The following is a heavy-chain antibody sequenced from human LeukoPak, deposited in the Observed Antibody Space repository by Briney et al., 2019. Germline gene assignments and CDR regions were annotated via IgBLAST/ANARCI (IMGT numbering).Heavy chain of an antibody. J-gene: IGHJ4*02. D-gene: IGHD5-24*01. CDR2: INHSGST. CDR1: GGSFSGYY. CDR3: ATSTRWLPFDY. Sequence: SETLSLTCAVYGGSFSGYYWSWIRQPPGKGLEWIGEINHSGSTNYNPSLKSRVTISVDTSKNQFSLKLSSVTAADTAVYYCATSTRWLPFDYWGQGTLVTVSS. V-gene: IGHV4-34*01.